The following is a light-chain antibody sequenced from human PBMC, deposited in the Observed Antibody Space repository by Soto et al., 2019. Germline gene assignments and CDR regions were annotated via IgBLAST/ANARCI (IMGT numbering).Light chain of an antibody. CDR3: SSYTSSSPYV. J-gene: IGLJ1*01. Sequence: QSALTQPASVSESPGQSITISCTGTSSDVGGYNFVSWYQQHPGKAPKLMIYDVISRPSGVSNRFSGSRSGNTASLTISGLQAEDEADYYCSSYTSSSPYVFGTGTKLTVL. V-gene: IGLV2-14*01. CDR1: SSDVGGYNF. CDR2: DVI.